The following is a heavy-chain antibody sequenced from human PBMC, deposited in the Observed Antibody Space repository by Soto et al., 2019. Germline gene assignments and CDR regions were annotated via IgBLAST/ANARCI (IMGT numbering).Heavy chain of an antibody. CDR2: IYHSGST. V-gene: IGHV4-38-2*01. D-gene: IGHD3-3*01. CDR1: GYSISSGYY. Sequence: KPSETLSLTCAVSGYSISSGYYWGWIRQPPGKGLEWIGSIYHSGSTYYNPSLKSRVTISVDTSKNQFSLKLSSVTAADTAVYYCARVATYYDSRYFDYWGQGTLVTVSS. J-gene: IGHJ4*02. CDR3: ARVATYYDSRYFDY.